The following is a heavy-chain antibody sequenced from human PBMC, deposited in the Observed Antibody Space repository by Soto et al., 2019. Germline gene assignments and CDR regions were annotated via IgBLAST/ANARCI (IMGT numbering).Heavy chain of an antibody. Sequence: ASVKVSCKASGGTFSSYAISWVRQAPGQGLEWMGGIIPIFGTANYAQKFQGRVTITADESTSTAYMELSSLRSEDTAVYYCASRHNYDIGVYSSVGENWFDPWGQGTLVTVSS. CDR1: GGTFSSYA. CDR2: IIPIFGTA. D-gene: IGHD3-22*01. J-gene: IGHJ5*02. CDR3: ASRHNYDIGVYSSVGENWFDP. V-gene: IGHV1-69*13.